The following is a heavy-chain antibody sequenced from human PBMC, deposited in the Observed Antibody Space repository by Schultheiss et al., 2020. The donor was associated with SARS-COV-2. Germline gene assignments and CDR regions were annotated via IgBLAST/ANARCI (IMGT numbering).Heavy chain of an antibody. V-gene: IGHV3-30-3*01. CDR2: ISYDGSNK. J-gene: IGHJ4*02. D-gene: IGHD4-17*01. CDR3: ARDGGDYGPLFDY. CDR1: GFTFSSYA. Sequence: GSLRLSCAASGFTFSSYAMHWVRQAPGKGLEWVAVISYDGSNKYYADSVKGRFTISRDNSKNTLYLQMNSLRAEDTAVYYCARDGGDYGPLFDYWGQGTLVTVSS.